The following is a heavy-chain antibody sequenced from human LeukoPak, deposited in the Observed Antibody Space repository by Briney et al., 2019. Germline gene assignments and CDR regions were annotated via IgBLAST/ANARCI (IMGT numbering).Heavy chain of an antibody. D-gene: IGHD1-20*01. J-gene: IGHJ3*01. CDR3: AKVVTGSRNAFDV. CDR2: INADGSST. Sequence: GESLRLSCAASGFSLSSSWMHWVRQGPGKGLMWVSRINADGSSTDYADSVKGRFTISRDNAMNTLYLQMNSLRAEDTAVYYCAKVVTGSRNAFDVWGQGTMVTVSS. CDR1: GFSLSSSW. V-gene: IGHV3-74*01.